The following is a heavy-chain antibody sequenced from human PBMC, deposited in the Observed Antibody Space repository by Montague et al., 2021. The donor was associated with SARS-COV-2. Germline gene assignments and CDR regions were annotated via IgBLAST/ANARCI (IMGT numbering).Heavy chain of an antibody. D-gene: IGHD3-10*01. J-gene: IGHJ4*02. Sequence: SETLSLTCAVYGGSFSSYYWNWIRQPPEKGLEWIGEINHSGSTNYNPSLKSRVTMSVDTSKNQFSLKLSSVTAADTAVYYCARGARQGYGFRLGSFDSWGQGTLVTVSS. CDR1: GGSFSSYY. CDR3: ARGARQGYGFRLGSFDS. V-gene: IGHV4-34*01. CDR2: INHSGST.